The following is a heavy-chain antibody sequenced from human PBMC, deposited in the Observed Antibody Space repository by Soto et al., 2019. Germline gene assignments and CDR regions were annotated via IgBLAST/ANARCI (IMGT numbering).Heavy chain of an antibody. Sequence: EVQLVESGGGLIQPGGSLRLSCAASGFTVSSNYMSWVRQAPGKGLEWVSVIHNDGGTYYADSVEGRFTISRDNSKNTLYLQMNSLRAEDTAVYYGARRALGPWGQGILVTVSA. CDR3: ARRALGP. CDR2: IHNDGGT. J-gene: IGHJ5*02. CDR1: GFTVSSNY. V-gene: IGHV3-53*01. D-gene: IGHD3-16*01.